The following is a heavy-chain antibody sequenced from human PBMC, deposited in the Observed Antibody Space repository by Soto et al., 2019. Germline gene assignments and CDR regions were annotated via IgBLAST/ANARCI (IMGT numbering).Heavy chain of an antibody. D-gene: IGHD2-2*01. Sequence: SETLSLTCTVCGGCISRYYWSWIRQPPGKGLEWIGYIYYSGSTNYNPSLKSRVTISVDTSKNQFSLKLSSVTAADTAVYYCARLGYCSSTSCYGWFDPWGQGTLVTVSS. CDR2: IYYSGST. CDR3: ARLGYCSSTSCYGWFDP. V-gene: IGHV4-59*08. J-gene: IGHJ5*02. CDR1: GGCISRYY.